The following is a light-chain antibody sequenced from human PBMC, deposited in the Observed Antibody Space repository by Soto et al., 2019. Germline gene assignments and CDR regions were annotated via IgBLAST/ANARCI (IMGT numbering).Light chain of an antibody. CDR3: QQRSNWPLT. CDR2: DAS. V-gene: IGKV3-11*01. J-gene: IGKJ4*01. CDR1: QSVSSF. Sequence: EIVLTQSPATLSLSPGERATLSCRASQSVSSFLAWYQQKPGQAPRILIYDASNRATGIPARFSGSGSGTDFTLTISSLEPEDFALYYCQQRSNWPLTFGGGTKVDIK.